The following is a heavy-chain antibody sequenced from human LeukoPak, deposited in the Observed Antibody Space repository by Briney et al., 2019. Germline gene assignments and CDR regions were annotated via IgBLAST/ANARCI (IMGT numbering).Heavy chain of an antibody. D-gene: IGHD2-15*01. V-gene: IGHV4-34*01. CDR2: INHSGST. Sequence: PSETLSLTCAVYGGSFSGYYWSWIRQPPGKGLESTGEINHSGSTNYNPSLKSRVTISVDTSKNQFSLKLSSVTAADTAVYYCARALFLGYCSGGSCYSDAFDIWGQGTMVTVSS. CDR1: GGSFSGYY. J-gene: IGHJ3*02. CDR3: ARALFLGYCSGGSCYSDAFDI.